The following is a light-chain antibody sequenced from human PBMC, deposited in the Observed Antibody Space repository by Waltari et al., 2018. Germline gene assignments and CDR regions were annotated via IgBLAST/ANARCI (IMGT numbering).Light chain of an antibody. CDR3: ASYAGSKNPYV. CDR1: SSDVGGYDY. CDR2: EVN. Sequence: QSALTQPPSASGSPGQSVTISCTGTSSDVGGYDYVSWYQRHPGKAPKLVIHEVNQQPSGVPDRFSGSKSGNTASLTVSGLQADDEADYYCASYAGSKNPYVFGTGTKVTVL. J-gene: IGLJ1*01. V-gene: IGLV2-8*01.